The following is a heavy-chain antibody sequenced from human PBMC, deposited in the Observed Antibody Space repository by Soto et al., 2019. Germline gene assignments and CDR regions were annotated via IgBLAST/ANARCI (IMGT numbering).Heavy chain of an antibody. Sequence: QVQVVQSGVEVKQPGASVKVSYKASGYTFTHYGISWVRQAPGQGLEWMGWVSAYNGKTQYAQKFQGRVTMTTETSTTTAYMEMRSLRSDDTAVYYCARVDLHWESGGYTKNVFDPWGQGTLVTVSA. V-gene: IGHV1-18*01. J-gene: IGHJ5*02. D-gene: IGHD2-15*01. CDR1: GYTFTHYG. CDR3: ARVDLHWESGGYTKNVFDP. CDR2: VSAYNGKT.